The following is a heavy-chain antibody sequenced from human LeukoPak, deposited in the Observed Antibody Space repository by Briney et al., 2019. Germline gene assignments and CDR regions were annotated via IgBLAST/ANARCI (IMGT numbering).Heavy chain of an antibody. D-gene: IGHD6-19*01. Sequence: PGRSLRLSCAASGFTFSSYAMHWVRQAPGKGLEWVAVISYDGSNKYYADSVKGRFTISRDNSKNTLYLQMNSLRAEDTAVYYCARARYSSGRDAFDIWGQGTMATVSS. J-gene: IGHJ3*02. CDR3: ARARYSSGRDAFDI. V-gene: IGHV3-30-3*01. CDR1: GFTFSSYA. CDR2: ISYDGSNK.